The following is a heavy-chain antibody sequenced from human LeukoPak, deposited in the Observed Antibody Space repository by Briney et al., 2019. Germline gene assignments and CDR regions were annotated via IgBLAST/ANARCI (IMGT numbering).Heavy chain of an antibody. CDR3: AKWGDYDILTGYSVPDY. Sequence: PGGSLRLSCVASGFTFTNYAMSWVRQAPGKGLEWVSAITGSDGSSYYADSVKGRFTISRDNSKNTLYLQVNSLRAEDTAIYYCAKWGDYDILTGYSVPDYWGQGTLVTVSS. CDR1: GFTFTNYA. V-gene: IGHV3-23*01. D-gene: IGHD3-9*01. J-gene: IGHJ4*02. CDR2: ITGSDGSS.